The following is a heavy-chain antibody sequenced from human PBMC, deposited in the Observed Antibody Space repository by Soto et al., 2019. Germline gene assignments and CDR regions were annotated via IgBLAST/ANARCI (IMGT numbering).Heavy chain of an antibody. CDR2: MFYSVPP. CDR3: ARWSCTSGRCNPLAY. Sequence: QVQLQESAPGLLRPSETLSLSCSVSGGSISGYDWGWIRQAPGKGLEYIGPMFYSVPPNLSPSLMGRVAMPVYMSKSRFSRWLLTVTAADTAVYFCARWSCTSGRCNPLAYWGQGILVT. D-gene: IGHD2-2*01. J-gene: IGHJ4*02. V-gene: IGHV4-59*01. CDR1: GGSISGYD.